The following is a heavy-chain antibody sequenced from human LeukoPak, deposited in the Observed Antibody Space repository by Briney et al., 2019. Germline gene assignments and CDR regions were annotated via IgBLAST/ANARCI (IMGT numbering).Heavy chain of an antibody. V-gene: IGHV3-30*02. CDR1: GFTFSSYG. J-gene: IGHJ4*02. Sequence: PGGSLRLSCAASGFTFSSYGMHWVRQAPGKGLEWVAVIWYDGSNKYYADSVKGRFTISRDNSKNTLYLQMNSLRAEDTAVYYCAKGGIAVAVIDYWGQGTLVTVSS. CDR2: IWYDGSNK. CDR3: AKGGIAVAVIDY. D-gene: IGHD6-19*01.